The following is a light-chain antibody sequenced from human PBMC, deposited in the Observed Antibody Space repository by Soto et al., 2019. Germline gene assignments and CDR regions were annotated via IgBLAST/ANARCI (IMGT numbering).Light chain of an antibody. CDR2: GAS. J-gene: IGKJ4*01. CDR3: QQYGNSPFT. Sequence: EIVWRQSPGTLSLSPGESATLSCRASQTVSRSALAWYQQKPGQAPRLLLYGASNRATGIPDRFSDSGSGTDFTLTISRLETEDFEVYYCQQYGNSPFTFGGGTKVDIK. V-gene: IGKV3-20*01. CDR1: QTVSRSA.